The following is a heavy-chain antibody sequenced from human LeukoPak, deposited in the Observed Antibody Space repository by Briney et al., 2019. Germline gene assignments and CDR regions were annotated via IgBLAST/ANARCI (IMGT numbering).Heavy chain of an antibody. CDR3: ASRCGGNSDSCWFDP. J-gene: IGHJ5*02. D-gene: IGHD4-23*01. CDR2: INHSGST. V-gene: IGHV4-34*01. CDR1: GGSFSGYY. Sequence: SETLSLTCAVYGGSFSGYYWSWIRQPPGKGREWIGEINHSGSTNYNPSLKSRVTISVDTSKNQFSLKLSSVTAADTAVYYCASRCGGNSDSCWFDPWGQGTLVTVSS.